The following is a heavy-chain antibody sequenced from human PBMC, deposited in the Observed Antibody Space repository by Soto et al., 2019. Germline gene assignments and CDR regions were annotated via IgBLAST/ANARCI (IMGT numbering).Heavy chain of an antibody. V-gene: IGHV3-23*01. CDR1: GFIFRNYA. Sequence: EEQLLESGGGLVQPGGSLRLSCAGSGFIFRNYAMIWVGQAPGKGLEWVTTISGSEGNIYYADSVKGRFTISRDNSKNTLYLQMNSLRAEDTAIYTCARCQSVRTTHFDNWGQGTLVTVSS. J-gene: IGHJ4*02. CDR3: ARCQSVRTTHFDN. CDR2: ISGSEGNI.